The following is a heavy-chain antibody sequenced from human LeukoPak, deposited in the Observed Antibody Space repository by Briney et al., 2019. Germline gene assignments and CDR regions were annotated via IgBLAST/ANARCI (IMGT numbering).Heavy chain of an antibody. D-gene: IGHD5-12*01. CDR1: GGSISTYS. CDR2: IYYTGST. Sequence: SETLSLTCTVSGGSISTYSWSWVRQPPGKGLEWIGYIYYTGSTNYNPSLKSRVTISIDTSKNQFSLRLSSVTAADTAVYYCARDRYGYDSSFDYWGQGTLVTVSS. CDR3: ARDRYGYDSSFDY. J-gene: IGHJ4*02. V-gene: IGHV4-59*01.